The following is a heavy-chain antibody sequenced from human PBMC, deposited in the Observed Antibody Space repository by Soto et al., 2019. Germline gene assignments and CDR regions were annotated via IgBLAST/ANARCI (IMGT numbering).Heavy chain of an antibody. D-gene: IGHD2-15*01. CDR3: ARDPGYCSGGICYRYMNV. J-gene: IGHJ6*03. CDR2: IHSGNSA. CDR1: GLTVNNNY. Sequence: EMQLVESGGGLVNPGGSLRLPCAAPGLTVNNNYMNWVRQAPGKGLEWVSVIHSGNSASYADSVMGRFTISRHNSKNMVYLQMNSLRAEDTAVYYCARDPGYCSGGICYRYMNVWGKGTTVTVSS. V-gene: IGHV3-53*04.